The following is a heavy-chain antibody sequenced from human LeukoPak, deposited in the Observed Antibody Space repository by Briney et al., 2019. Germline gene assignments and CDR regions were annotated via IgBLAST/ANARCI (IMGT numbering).Heavy chain of an antibody. Sequence: GRSLRLSCAASGFTFDDNAMHWVRQAPGKGLEWVSGISWNSGSIGYADSVKGRFTISRDNAKNSLYLQMNSLRAEDTALYYCTKATGAIVGSSDSIDYWGQGTLVTVSS. CDR1: GFTFDDNA. V-gene: IGHV3-9*01. D-gene: IGHD6-13*01. CDR2: ISWNSGSI. CDR3: TKATGAIVGSSDSIDY. J-gene: IGHJ4*02.